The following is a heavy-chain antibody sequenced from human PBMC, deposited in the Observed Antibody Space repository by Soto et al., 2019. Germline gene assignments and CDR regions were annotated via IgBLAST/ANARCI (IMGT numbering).Heavy chain of an antibody. CDR1: GFTFIYAW. CDR2: IKSNTDGGTT. CDR3: TPDPILAAAGGSDP. Sequence: VQLVESGGGLVKPGGSLRLSCEASGFTFIYAWMNWVRQAPGKGLEWVGHIKSNTDGGTTDYAAPVNGRFTISRDDSKTTLYLQMNSLKTEDTAVYYCTPDPILAAAGGSDPWGQGTLVTVSS. D-gene: IGHD6-13*01. J-gene: IGHJ5*02. V-gene: IGHV3-15*01.